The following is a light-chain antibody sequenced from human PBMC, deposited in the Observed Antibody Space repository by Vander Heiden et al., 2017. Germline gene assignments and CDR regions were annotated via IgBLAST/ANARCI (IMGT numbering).Light chain of an antibody. Sequence: QSVLTQPPSASGTPGQRVTISSSGRRSNIGSDTVNWYQQLPGTGPKLLIYTNNQRPSGVPDRFSGSKSGTPASLAISGLQSEDEADYHCAAWDDTLNGVVFGGGTKLSVL. CDR1: RSNIGSDT. V-gene: IGLV1-44*01. CDR3: AAWDDTLNGVV. CDR2: TNN. J-gene: IGLJ2*01.